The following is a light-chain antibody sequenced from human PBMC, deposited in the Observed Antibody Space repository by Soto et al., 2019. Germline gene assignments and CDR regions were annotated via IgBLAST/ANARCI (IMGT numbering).Light chain of an antibody. CDR2: EVI. J-gene: IGLJ2*01. CDR3: SSYTTSSTLV. V-gene: IGLV2-14*01. CDR1: SSDVGGHNY. Sequence: QSALTQPASVSGSPGQSITISCTGTSSDVGGHNYVSWYQQHPGIAPKLMISEVINRPSGVSNRFSGAKSGNTASLTISGRKAEDEADYYCSSYTTSSTLVFGGGTKLTVL.